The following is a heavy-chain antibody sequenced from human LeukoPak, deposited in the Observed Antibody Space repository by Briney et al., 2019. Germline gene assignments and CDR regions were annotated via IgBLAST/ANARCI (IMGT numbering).Heavy chain of an antibody. V-gene: IGHV3-21*01. CDR2: ISSSTIYM. Sequence: GSLRLSCAASGFTFSSYSMNWVRQAPGKGLEWVSSISSSTIYMDYSDSVRGRFTISRDNAENSLYLQMNGLRAEDTAVYYCARGVFGYDFDYWGQGTLVTVSS. J-gene: IGHJ4*02. D-gene: IGHD5-18*01. CDR1: GFTFSSYS. CDR3: ARGVFGYDFDY.